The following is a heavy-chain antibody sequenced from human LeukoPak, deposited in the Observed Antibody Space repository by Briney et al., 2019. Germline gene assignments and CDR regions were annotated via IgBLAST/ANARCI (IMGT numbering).Heavy chain of an antibody. Sequence: PGGSLRLSCAASGLTFSSYTMSWVRQAPGKGLEWVSTITTSDGNTYYADSVKGRFTVSRDNSKNTLYLQMNSLRAEDTAVYYCATHRTAVTTGMDYWGQGTLVTVSS. CDR2: ITTSDGNT. CDR1: GLTFSSYT. D-gene: IGHD4-11*01. V-gene: IGHV3-23*01. CDR3: ATHRTAVTTGMDY. J-gene: IGHJ4*02.